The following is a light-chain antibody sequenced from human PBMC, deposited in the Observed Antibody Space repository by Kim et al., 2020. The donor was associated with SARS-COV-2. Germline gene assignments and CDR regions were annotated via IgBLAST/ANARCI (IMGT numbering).Light chain of an antibody. CDR3: VLYMGNGIWV. V-gene: IGLV8-61*01. J-gene: IGLJ3*02. CDR2: SAD. Sequence: GGTFTLTCGLRSGSVSANHYPSWYQQNPGQTPRTLIYSADIRSSGVPDRFSGSILGNKAALTITGAQADDESDYYCVLYMGNGIWVFGGGTQLTVL. CDR1: SGSVSANHY.